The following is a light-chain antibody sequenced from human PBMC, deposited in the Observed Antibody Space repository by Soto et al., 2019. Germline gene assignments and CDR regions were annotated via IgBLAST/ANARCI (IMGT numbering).Light chain of an antibody. J-gene: IGKJ1*01. V-gene: IGKV1-9*01. CDR1: QGINNY. Sequence: IQLTQSPSSLSASVGDRVTITCRASQGINNYLAWYQQKPGKAGKAPKLLIYAASTLQSGVPSRFSGSGSGTDFTLTINSLQPEDFATYYCQQLNSYPRTFDQGTKVEIK. CDR2: AAS. CDR3: QQLNSYPRT.